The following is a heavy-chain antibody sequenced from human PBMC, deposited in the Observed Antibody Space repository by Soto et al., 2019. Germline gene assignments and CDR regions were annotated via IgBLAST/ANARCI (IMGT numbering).Heavy chain of an antibody. CDR2: ISYSGAT. Sequence: SETLSLTCTVSGGSTSNSYWNWIRQPPGKGLEWIGYISYSGATNYDPSLESRVTFSVDTSKTQSSLKLSSVTAADTAVYYCMREYYASRGYYFDCWAQGILVTVSS. CDR3: MREYYASRGYYFDC. CDR1: GGSTSNSY. V-gene: IGHV4-59*13. J-gene: IGHJ4*02. D-gene: IGHD3-22*01.